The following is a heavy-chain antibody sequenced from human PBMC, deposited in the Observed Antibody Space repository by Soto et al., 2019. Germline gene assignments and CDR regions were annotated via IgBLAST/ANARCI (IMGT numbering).Heavy chain of an antibody. J-gene: IGHJ4*02. D-gene: IGHD1-7*01. CDR1: GGSFTSNNW. Sequence: SETLSLTCAVSGGSFTSNNWWPWVRQPPGQGLEWIGEIYRTGSTNYNPSLKSRVTISLDKSDNQFSLKVTSLTAADTAVYYCASRDPGTSVDYWVQGTLVTVSS. CDR3: ASRDPGTSVDY. CDR2: IYRTGST. V-gene: IGHV4-4*02.